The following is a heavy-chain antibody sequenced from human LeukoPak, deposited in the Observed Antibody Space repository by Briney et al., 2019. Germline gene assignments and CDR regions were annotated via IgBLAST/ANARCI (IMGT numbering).Heavy chain of an antibody. CDR3: ASVVGATRHAFDI. J-gene: IGHJ3*02. D-gene: IGHD1-26*01. V-gene: IGHV4-38-2*02. Sequence: SETLSLTCTVSGYSISSGYYWGWVRQPPGKGLEWIGNSYHSGSTNYNPSLKSRVTISVDTSKNQFSLKLSSVTAADTAVYYCASVVGATRHAFDIWGQGTMVTVSS. CDR2: SYHSGST. CDR1: GYSISSGYY.